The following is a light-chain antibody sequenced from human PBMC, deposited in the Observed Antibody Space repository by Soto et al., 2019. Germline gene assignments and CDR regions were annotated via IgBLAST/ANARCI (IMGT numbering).Light chain of an antibody. Sequence: QSALTQPPSVSGSPGQSVTISCTGTSSDVGTYNRVSRYQEPPGAAPKLMIYEVNNRPSGVPDRFSGSKSGNTASLTISGLQAEDEADYYCSSYTSSSTLLFGGGTKLTVL. J-gene: IGLJ2*01. CDR2: EVN. CDR1: SSDVGTYNR. CDR3: SSYTSSSTLL. V-gene: IGLV2-18*02.